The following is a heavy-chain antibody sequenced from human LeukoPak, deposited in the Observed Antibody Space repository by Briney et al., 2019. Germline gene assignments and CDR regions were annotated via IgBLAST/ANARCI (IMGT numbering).Heavy chain of an antibody. D-gene: IGHD3-22*01. CDR2: IKGDGSDK. Sequence: GGSLRLSCTASGLMFSTYWMSWVRQAPGKGLEWVANIKGDGSDKYYVDSVKGRFTISRDNAKNSLYLQMNSLRVEDTAFYYCAKDRFFYDSGSKTNWGQGTLVTVSS. CDR3: AKDRFFYDSGSKTN. J-gene: IGHJ4*02. CDR1: GLMFSTYW. V-gene: IGHV3-7*03.